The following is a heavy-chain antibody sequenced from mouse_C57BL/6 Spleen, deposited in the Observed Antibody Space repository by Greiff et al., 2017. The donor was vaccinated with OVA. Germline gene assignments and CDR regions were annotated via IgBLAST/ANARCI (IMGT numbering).Heavy chain of an antibody. J-gene: IGHJ4*01. V-gene: IGHV1-18*01. CDR2: INPNNGGT. D-gene: IGHD2-2*01. CDR1: GYTFTDYN. CDR3: ARFGYYDAMDY. Sequence: EVQLQQSGPELVKPGASVKIPCKASGYTFTDYNMDWVKQSHGKSLEWIGDINPNNGGTIYNQKFKGKATLTVDKSSSTAYMELRSLTSEDTAVYYCARFGYYDAMDYWGQGTSVTVSS.